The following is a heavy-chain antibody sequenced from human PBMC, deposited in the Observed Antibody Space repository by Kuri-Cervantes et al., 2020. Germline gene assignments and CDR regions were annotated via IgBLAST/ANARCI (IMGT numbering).Heavy chain of an antibody. CDR3: VRSSGWYTEEYAFDI. J-gene: IGHJ3*02. CDR2: IYHSGST. CDR1: VGSTSSGVYS. D-gene: IGHD6-19*01. Sequence: SLTLTCVIPVGSTSSGVYSWTWIRQPPGKGMAWIGYIYHSGSTYYNPSLKRQVTISVDKSKNQFSPKLSSVTAAATAVIYCVRSSGWYTEEYAFDIWGQGTMVTVSS. V-gene: IGHV4-30-2*01.